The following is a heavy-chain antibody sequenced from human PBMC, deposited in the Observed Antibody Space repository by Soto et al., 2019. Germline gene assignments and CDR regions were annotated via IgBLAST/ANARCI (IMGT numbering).Heavy chain of an antibody. V-gene: IGHV3-11*01. CDR1: GFIFSDYY. D-gene: IGHD3-3*01. Sequence: VQLVESGGGLVKPGGSLRLSCSASGFIFSDYYMSWIRQAPGKGLEWVSYISSSGSTIYYADSVKGRFTISRDNAKNSLYLQMNSLRAEDTAVYYCARDSNDDFWSTYWYFDLWGRGTLVTVSS. CDR2: ISSSGSTI. J-gene: IGHJ2*01. CDR3: ARDSNDDFWSTYWYFDL.